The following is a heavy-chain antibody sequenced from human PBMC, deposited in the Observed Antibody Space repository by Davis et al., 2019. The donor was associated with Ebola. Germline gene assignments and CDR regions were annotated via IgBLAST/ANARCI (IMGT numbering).Heavy chain of an antibody. CDR3: AKRDSGGLPYFVL. CDR1: GFTLSNAW. D-gene: IGHD1-26*01. Sequence: GESLKISCAASGFTLSNAWMTWVRQAPGKGLEWVSSISSDGAKIYNADSMKGRFTISRNNSKNTLYLQMNSLTAEDTAVYYCAKRDSGGLPYFVLWGRGTLVTVSS. J-gene: IGHJ2*01. V-gene: IGHV3-23*01. CDR2: ISSDGAKI.